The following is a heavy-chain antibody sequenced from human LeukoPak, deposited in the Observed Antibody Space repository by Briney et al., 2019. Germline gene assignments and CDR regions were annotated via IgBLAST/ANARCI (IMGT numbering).Heavy chain of an antibody. CDR2: ISGGGSST. J-gene: IGHJ6*02. CDR1: GFTFSSYA. D-gene: IGHD6-19*01. Sequence: GGSLRLSCAASGFTFSSYAMSWVRQAPGKGLEWVSAISGGGSSTYYADSVKGRFTISRDNSMNTLYLQMNSLRAEDTAVYYCAKGGYSSGWYEGYYYYGMDVWGQGTTVTVS. CDR3: AKGGYSSGWYEGYYYYGMDV. V-gene: IGHV3-23*01.